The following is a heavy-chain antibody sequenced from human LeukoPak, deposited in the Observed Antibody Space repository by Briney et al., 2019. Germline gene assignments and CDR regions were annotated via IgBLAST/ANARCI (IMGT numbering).Heavy chain of an antibody. Sequence: GGSLRLSCAASGFTFSSYSINWVRQGPGKGLEWVSRISGSGATTHYTESVTGRFTISRDNSKNTLYLQMNSLRAEDTAVYYCAKVNRWEGGQATLVTVSS. CDR2: ISGSGATT. J-gene: IGHJ4*02. CDR1: GFTFSSYS. V-gene: IGHV3-23*01. CDR3: AKVNRWE. D-gene: IGHD1-14*01.